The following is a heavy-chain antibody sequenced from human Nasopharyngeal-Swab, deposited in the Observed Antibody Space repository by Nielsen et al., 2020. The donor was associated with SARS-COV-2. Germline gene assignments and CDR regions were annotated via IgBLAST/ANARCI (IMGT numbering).Heavy chain of an antibody. D-gene: IGHD6-13*01. Sequence: GESLKISCAAPGFTFSAHYMDWVRQAPGKGLEWVGRSRNKANSYTTEYGASVKGRFTISRDDSKNSLYLQMSSLRTEDTALYYCARDLSSIWTSGLGVWGQGTTAIVSS. CDR2: SRNKANSYTT. J-gene: IGHJ6*02. CDR1: GFTFSAHY. V-gene: IGHV3-72*01. CDR3: ARDLSSIWTSGLGV.